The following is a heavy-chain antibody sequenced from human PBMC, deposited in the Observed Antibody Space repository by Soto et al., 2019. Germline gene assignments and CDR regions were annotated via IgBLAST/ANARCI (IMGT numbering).Heavy chain of an antibody. D-gene: IGHD4-4*01. CDR3: ARLAAVKLYYYYYMDV. J-gene: IGHJ6*03. CDR1: GDSVRNQY. Sequence: ETLSLTCTVSGDSVRNQYWSWIRRPPGRGLEWIGYIYRSGSTKYNPSLKSRLTISVDTSKNQFSLKLSSVTAADTAVYYCARLAAVKLYYYYYMDVWGQGTTVTVSS. CDR2: IYRSGST. V-gene: IGHV4-4*09.